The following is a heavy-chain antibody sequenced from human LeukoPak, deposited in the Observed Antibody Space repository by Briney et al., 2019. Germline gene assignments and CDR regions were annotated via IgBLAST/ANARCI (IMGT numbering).Heavy chain of an antibody. CDR1: GYTFTSYD. CDR3: ARGGPTGYCSSTSCYFWRHRNWFDP. Sequence: ASVKVSCKASGYTFTSYDINWVRQATGQGLEWMGWMNPNSGNTGYARKFQGRVTITRNTSISTAYMELSSLRSEDTAVYYCARGGPTGYCSSTSCYFWRHRNWFDPWGQGTLVTVSS. J-gene: IGHJ5*02. D-gene: IGHD2-2*01. V-gene: IGHV1-8*03. CDR2: MNPNSGNT.